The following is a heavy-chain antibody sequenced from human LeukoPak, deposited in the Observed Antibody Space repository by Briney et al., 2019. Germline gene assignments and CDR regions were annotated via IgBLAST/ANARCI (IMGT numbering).Heavy chain of an antibody. J-gene: IGHJ6*02. CDR3: AKGPSTYYDFWSGSRDYYGMDV. CDR1: GFTFSSYA. CDR2: ISGSGGST. V-gene: IGHV3-23*01. D-gene: IGHD3-3*01. Sequence: GGSLRLSCAASGFTFSSYAMSWVRQAPGKGLEWVSAISGSGGSTYYADSVKGRFTVSRDNSKNTLYLQMNSLRAEDTAVYYCAKGPSTYYDFWSGSRDYYGMDVWGQGTTVTVSS.